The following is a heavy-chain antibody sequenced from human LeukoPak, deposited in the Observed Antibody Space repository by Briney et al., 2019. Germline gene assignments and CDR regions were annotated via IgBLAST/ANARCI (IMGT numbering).Heavy chain of an antibody. Sequence: SETLSLTCTVSGGSISSYYWSWIRQPPGKGLEWIGYIYTSGSTNYNPSLKRRVTISVDTSKNQFSLKLSSVTAADTAVYYCAKSTDYYYYYMDVWGKGTTVTVSS. V-gene: IGHV4-4*09. J-gene: IGHJ6*03. CDR1: GGSISSYY. CDR2: IYTSGST. CDR3: AKSTDYYYYYMDV.